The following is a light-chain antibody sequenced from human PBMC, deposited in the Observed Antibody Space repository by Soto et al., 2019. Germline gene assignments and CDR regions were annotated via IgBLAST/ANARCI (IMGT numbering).Light chain of an antibody. CDR1: QVISTS. Sequence: DPPLTQSPSFLSPSIGESVTITCRASQVISTSLAWYQVKPGKAPKLLIYAASTLESGVPSRFSATVSGTEFSLTITSLQPEDFATYYCQQLFDSPITFGQGTRLEIK. V-gene: IGKV1-9*01. CDR3: QQLFDSPIT. CDR2: AAS. J-gene: IGKJ5*01.